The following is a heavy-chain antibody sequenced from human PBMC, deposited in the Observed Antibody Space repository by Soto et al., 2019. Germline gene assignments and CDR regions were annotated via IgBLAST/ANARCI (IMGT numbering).Heavy chain of an antibody. J-gene: IGHJ4*02. CDR2: INAGNGNT. D-gene: IGHD2-21*02. CDR1: GYTFTSYA. CDR3: ARSIVVVTALDY. V-gene: IGHV1-3*01. Sequence: ASVKVSCKASGYTFTSYAMHWVRQAPGQRLEWMGWINAGNGNTKYSQKFQGRVTITTDTSASTAYMGLSSLRSEDTAVYYCARSIVVVTALDYWGQGTLVTVSS.